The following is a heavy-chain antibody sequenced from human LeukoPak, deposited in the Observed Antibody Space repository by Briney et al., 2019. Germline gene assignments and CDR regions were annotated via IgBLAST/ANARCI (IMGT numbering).Heavy chain of an antibody. D-gene: IGHD3-10*01. CDR1: GYTFTGYY. CDR2: INPNSGGT. V-gene: IGHV1-2*06. J-gene: IGHJ5*02. CDR3: ARDWILWFGELYYRFDP. Sequence: ASVKVSCKASGYTFTGYYMHWVRQAPGQGLEWMGRINPNSGGTNYAQKFQGRVTMTRDTSISTAYMELSRLRSDDTAVYYCARDWILWFGELYYRFDPWGQGTLVTVSS.